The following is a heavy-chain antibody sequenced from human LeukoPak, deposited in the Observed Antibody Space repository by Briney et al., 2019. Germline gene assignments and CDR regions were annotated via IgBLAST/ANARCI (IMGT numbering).Heavy chain of an antibody. Sequence: GGSLRLSCAASGFTFSSFGMNWVRQAPGKGLEWVSFIISSSSAIYYADSVKGRFTISRDNAKNSLYLQMNSLGAEDTAVYYCARDRGNYVIEAFDIWGQGTMVTVSS. V-gene: IGHV3-48*04. CDR1: GFTFSSFG. CDR2: IISSSSAI. D-gene: IGHD4-11*01. CDR3: ARDRGNYVIEAFDI. J-gene: IGHJ3*02.